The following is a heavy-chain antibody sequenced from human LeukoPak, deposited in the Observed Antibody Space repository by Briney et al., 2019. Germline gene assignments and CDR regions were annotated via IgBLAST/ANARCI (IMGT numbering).Heavy chain of an antibody. D-gene: IGHD1-26*01. Sequence: SVKVSCKASGGTFSSYAISWVRQAPGQGLEWMGGIIPIFGTANYAQKFQGRVTITADESTGTAYMELSSLRSEDTAVYYCARVSLPSEYSGSFDYWGQGTLVTVSS. CDR3: ARVSLPSEYSGSFDY. CDR1: GGTFSSYA. CDR2: IIPIFGTA. V-gene: IGHV1-69*01. J-gene: IGHJ4*02.